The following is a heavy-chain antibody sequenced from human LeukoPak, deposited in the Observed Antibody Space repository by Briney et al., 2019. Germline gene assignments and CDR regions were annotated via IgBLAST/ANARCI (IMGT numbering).Heavy chain of an antibody. Sequence: GGSLRLSCAASGFTFSDYYMSWIRQAPGKGLEWVSYISSSGSTIYYADSVKGRFTISRDNAKNSLYLQMNSVRAEDTAVYYSARDSPLAYCGGDCYSSGSDYWGQGTLVTVSS. CDR2: ISSSGSTI. V-gene: IGHV3-11*01. D-gene: IGHD2-21*02. CDR3: ARDSPLAYCGGDCYSSGSDY. J-gene: IGHJ4*02. CDR1: GFTFSDYY.